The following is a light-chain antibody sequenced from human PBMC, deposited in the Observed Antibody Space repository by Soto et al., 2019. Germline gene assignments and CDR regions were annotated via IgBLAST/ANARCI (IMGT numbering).Light chain of an antibody. V-gene: IGKV3-20*01. J-gene: IGKJ2*01. CDR1: QGVPNTY. Sequence: VLTQSPGTLSLSPGERATLSCRASQGVPNTYLAWYQQRPGQAPRLLISGASSRATGIPDRFSGSGSGTDFTLTISRLDPEDFAVYYCQQRYTCGLGPKLEIK. CDR3: QQRYT. CDR2: GAS.